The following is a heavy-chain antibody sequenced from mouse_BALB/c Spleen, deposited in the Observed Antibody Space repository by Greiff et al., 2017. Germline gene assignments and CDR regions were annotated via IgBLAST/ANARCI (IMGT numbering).Heavy chain of an antibody. J-gene: IGHJ3*01. Sequence: EVQLVESGGGLVQPGGSRKLSCAASGFTFSSFGMHWVRQAPEKGLEWVAYISSGSSTIYYADTVKGRFTISRDNPKNTLFLQMTSLRSEDTAMYYCARSPQLLRLPSWFAYWGQGTLVTVSA. D-gene: IGHD1-2*01. V-gene: IGHV5-17*02. CDR3: ARSPQLLRLPSWFAY. CDR2: ISSGSSTI. CDR1: GFTFSSFG.